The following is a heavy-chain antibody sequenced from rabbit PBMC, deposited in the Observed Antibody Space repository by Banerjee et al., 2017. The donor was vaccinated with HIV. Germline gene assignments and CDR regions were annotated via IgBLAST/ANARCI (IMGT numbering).Heavy chain of an antibody. CDR1: GSDISGYS. Sequence: QEQLVESGGGLVTPGGTLTLTCTASGSDISGYSISWVRQAPGKGLEWIACIYAGSGGSTYYASWAKGRFTISETSSTTVALQMTSLTAADTATYFCARYGRAWGWTRLDLWGQGTLVTVS. CDR2: IYAGSGGST. J-gene: IGHJ3*01. CDR3: ARYGRAWGWTRLDL. V-gene: IGHV1S45*01. D-gene: IGHD4-1*01.